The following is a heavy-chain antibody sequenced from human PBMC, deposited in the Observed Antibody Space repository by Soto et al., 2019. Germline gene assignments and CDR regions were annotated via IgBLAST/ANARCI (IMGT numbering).Heavy chain of an antibody. CDR3: ARDQVMITFGGVQYGLDY. J-gene: IGHJ4*02. CDR2: ISYDGSNK. CDR1: GFTFSSYA. V-gene: IGHV3-30-3*01. Sequence: GGSLRLSCAASGFTFSSYAMHWVRQAPGKGLEWVAVISYDGSNKYYADSVKGRFTISRDNSKNTLYLQMNSLRAEDTAVYYCARDQVMITFGGVQYGLDYWGQGTLVTVSS. D-gene: IGHD3-16*01.